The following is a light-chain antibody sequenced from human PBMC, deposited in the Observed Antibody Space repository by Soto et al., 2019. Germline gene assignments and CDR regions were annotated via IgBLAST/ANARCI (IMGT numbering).Light chain of an antibody. Sequence: DIQMTQSPSTLSASVGARVTITCRASQSIATWLAWYQQKPGKAPNLLIHDATSLESGVPSRFSGSGSGTEFTLTISSLQPDDFATDDCQQYSSYWTFAQGTKVDIK. CDR3: QQYSSYWT. J-gene: IGKJ1*01. V-gene: IGKV1-5*01. CDR2: DAT. CDR1: QSIATW.